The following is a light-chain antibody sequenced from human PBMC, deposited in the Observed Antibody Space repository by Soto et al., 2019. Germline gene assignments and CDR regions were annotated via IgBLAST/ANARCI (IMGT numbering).Light chain of an antibody. CDR1: QSVSSY. CDR2: DAS. CDR3: QQRTNWPPF. V-gene: IGKV3-11*01. Sequence: EIVLTQSPATLYLSPGERATLSCRASQSVSSYLAWYQQKPGQAPRLLIYDASNRATGIPARFSGSGSGTDFTLTISSLEPQDFAVYYCQQRTNWPPFFGQRTKLEIK. J-gene: IGKJ2*01.